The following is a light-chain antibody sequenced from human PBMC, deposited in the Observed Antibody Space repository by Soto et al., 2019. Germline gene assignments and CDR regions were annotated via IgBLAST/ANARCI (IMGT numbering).Light chain of an antibody. Sequence: DVVTTQSPLSLSVTPGQPASISCKSSQSLLHITGETFLFWCLQKPGQSPQLLIYEVSTRVSGVPDRFSGSGSGTDFTLEISRVETDDVGIYYCMQSTQLPPTFGQGTRLEI. CDR3: MQSTQLPPT. J-gene: IGKJ5*01. V-gene: IGKV2D-29*02. CDR1: QSLLHITGETF. CDR2: EVS.